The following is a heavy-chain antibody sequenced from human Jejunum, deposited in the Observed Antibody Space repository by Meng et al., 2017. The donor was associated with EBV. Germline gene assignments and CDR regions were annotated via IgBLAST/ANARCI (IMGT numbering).Heavy chain of an antibody. V-gene: IGHV4-4*02. J-gene: IGHJ4*02. CDR1: GDFYNINKW. Sequence: QVKLQGAGAELVQASGTLSLTCVFYGDFYNINKWWSAVRQRPGKGLELIGEIDHSRNTNYNPSRKSRVTISLNTSASQFSLRLTSVTAADTAIYYCARASPERLLEYWGQGTLVTVSS. CDR2: IDHSRNT. D-gene: IGHD1-14*01. CDR3: ARASPERLLEY.